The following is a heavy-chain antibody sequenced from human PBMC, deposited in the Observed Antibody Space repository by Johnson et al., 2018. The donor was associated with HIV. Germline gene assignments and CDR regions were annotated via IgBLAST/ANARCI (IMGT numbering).Heavy chain of an antibody. Sequence: QVQLVESGGGVVQPGRSLRLSCAASGFTFSSYAMHWVRQAPGKGLEWVAVISYYGSNKYYADSVKGRFTISRDNSKNTLYLQMNSLRAEDTAVFYCARAYNDAFDIWGQGTLVTVSS. V-gene: IGHV3-30-3*01. J-gene: IGHJ3*02. CDR1: GFTFSSYA. D-gene: IGHD5-24*01. CDR2: ISYYGSNK. CDR3: ARAYNDAFDI.